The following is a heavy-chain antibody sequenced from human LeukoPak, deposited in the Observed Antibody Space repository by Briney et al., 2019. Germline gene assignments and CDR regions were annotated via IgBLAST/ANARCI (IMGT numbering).Heavy chain of an antibody. V-gene: IGHV4-59*08. J-gene: IGHJ4*02. CDR3: ARHRDYGSGSYGLWCCDL. D-gene: IGHD3-10*01. CDR1: GGSLTGYY. CDR2: IYYSGST. Sequence: SETLSLSCTVSGGSLTGYYRSWIRQPPGKGLEWIAYIYYSGSTNYNPSPQSRVTMSVDTSKNQLSLKLSSVTDADSAGYDCARHRDYGSGSYGLWCCDLWGQGTLVTVSS.